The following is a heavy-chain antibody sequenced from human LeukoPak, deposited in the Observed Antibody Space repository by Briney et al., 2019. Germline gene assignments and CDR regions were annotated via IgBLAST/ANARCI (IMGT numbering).Heavy chain of an antibody. CDR3: ARDGFLESPFIMDV. J-gene: IGHJ6*04. CDR1: GFTFSSYA. CDR2: ISYDGSNK. Sequence: GGSLRLSCAASGFTFSSYAMHWVRQAPGKGLEWVAVISYDGSNKYYADSVKGRFTISRDNSKNTLYLQMNSLRAEDTAVYYCARDGFLESPFIMDVWGKGTTVTVSS. V-gene: IGHV3-30*04. D-gene: IGHD3-3*01.